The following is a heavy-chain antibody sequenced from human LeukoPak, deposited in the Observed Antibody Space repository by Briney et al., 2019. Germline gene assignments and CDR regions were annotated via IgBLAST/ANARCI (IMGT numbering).Heavy chain of an antibody. CDR1: GGSFSGYY. Sequence: SETLSLTCVVYGGSFSGYYWGWIRQPPGKGLEFIGDINDSGDTDYTPSLKSRVTISPDTSKNHFSLNLRSVTAADSGVYYCARRRISPSGTSWFDPWGPGIVVTVSS. V-gene: IGHV4-34*01. D-gene: IGHD1-1*01. J-gene: IGHJ5*02. CDR2: INDSGDT. CDR3: ARRRISPSGTSWFDP.